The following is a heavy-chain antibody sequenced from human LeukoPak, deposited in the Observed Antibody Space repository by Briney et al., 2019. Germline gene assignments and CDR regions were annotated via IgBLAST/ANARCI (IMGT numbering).Heavy chain of an antibody. CDR2: INPNSGGT. CDR3: ARLIVVVPAAPVPPFDI. V-gene: IGHV1-2*02. J-gene: IGHJ3*02. Sequence: VASVKVSCKASGYTFTGYYMHWVRQAPGQGLEWMGWINPNSGGTNYAQKFQGRVTMTRDTSISTAYMELSRLRSDDTAVYYCARLIVVVPAAPVPPFDIWGQGTMVTVSS. D-gene: IGHD2-2*01. CDR1: GYTFTGYY.